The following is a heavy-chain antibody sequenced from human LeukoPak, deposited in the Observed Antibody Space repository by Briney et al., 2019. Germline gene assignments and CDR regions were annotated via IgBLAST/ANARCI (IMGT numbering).Heavy chain of an antibody. CDR3: ARGTIVDDAFDI. Sequence: ASVKVSCKASGYTFTGYYMHWVRQAPGQGLEWMGWINPNSGGTNYAQKFQGRVTMTRGTSISTAYMELSRLRSDDTAVYYCARGTIVDDAFDIWGQGTMVTVSS. CDR1: GYTFTGYY. V-gene: IGHV1-2*02. J-gene: IGHJ3*02. D-gene: IGHD2-15*01. CDR2: INPNSGGT.